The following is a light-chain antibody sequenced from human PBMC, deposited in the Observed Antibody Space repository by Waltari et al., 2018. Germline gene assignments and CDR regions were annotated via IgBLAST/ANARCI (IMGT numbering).Light chain of an antibody. CDR1: RSVSMT. J-gene: IGKJ1*01. CDR2: GTS. CDR3: QQYVRLPGT. Sequence: EIMLTQSPGTLSLSEGERATLSCRASRSVSMTLAWYQQKPGQAPKLLIYGTSIRATGIPDRFSGSVSETDFSLTISSLEPEDFVIYFCQQYVRLPGTFGQGTKVEIK. V-gene: IGKV3-20*01.